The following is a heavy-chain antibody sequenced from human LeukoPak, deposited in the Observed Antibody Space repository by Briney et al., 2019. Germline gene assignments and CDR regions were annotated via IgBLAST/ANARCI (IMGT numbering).Heavy chain of an antibody. CDR3: ARKGIGSSRYQNMDV. D-gene: IGHD6-25*01. V-gene: IGHV3-23*01. Sequence: GRSLRLSCAASGFTFSSYAMSWVRQAPGKGPEWVSTISIDGGRTYYADSVKGRFTVSRDTSKNTLYLQMNSLRAEDTAVYYCARKGIGSSRYQNMDVWGKGTAVTVSS. CDR1: GFTFSSYA. CDR2: ISIDGGRT. J-gene: IGHJ6*03.